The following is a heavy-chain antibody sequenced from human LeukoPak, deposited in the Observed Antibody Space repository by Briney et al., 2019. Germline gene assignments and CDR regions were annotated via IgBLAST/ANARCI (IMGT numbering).Heavy chain of an antibody. CDR1: GYTFTGHY. CDR3: ASGYSSGWYQFDP. V-gene: IGHV1-2*02. D-gene: IGHD6-19*01. J-gene: IGHJ5*02. Sequence: ASVKVSCKASGYTFTGHYMHWVRQAPGQGLEWMGWINPNSGGTNYAQKFQGRVTMTRDTSISTAYMELSRLRSDDTAVYYCASGYSSGWYQFDPWGQGTLVTVSS. CDR2: INPNSGGT.